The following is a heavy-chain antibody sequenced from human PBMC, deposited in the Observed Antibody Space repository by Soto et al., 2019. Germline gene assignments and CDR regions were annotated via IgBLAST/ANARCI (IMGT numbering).Heavy chain of an antibody. CDR1: GLIFVSFS. D-gene: IGHD6-19*01. J-gene: IGHJ5*02. Sequence: EVQLVESGGGHVKPGGSLKLSCAASGLIFVSFSMTWVRQAPGKGLEWVATISPSGSYIYYAESMKGRFTISRDNAKNSVYLEMNSLRDEDTAVFYCAAHPGYSSGWYAHWGHGNVVTVSS. V-gene: IGHV3-21*01. CDR2: ISPSGSYI. CDR3: AAHPGYSSGWYAH.